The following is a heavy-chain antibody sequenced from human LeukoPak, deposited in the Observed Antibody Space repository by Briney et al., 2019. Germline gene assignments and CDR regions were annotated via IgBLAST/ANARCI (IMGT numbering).Heavy chain of an antibody. CDR2: IQFDGSDN. CDR3: ARDPKRYCSGGSCYVDS. J-gene: IGHJ4*02. CDR1: GFAFSSYA. D-gene: IGHD2-15*01. Sequence: GGSLRLSCAASGFAFSSYAMHWVRQAPGKGLEGVAIIQFDGSDNFYGDSVKGRFTISRDNSKNTLYLQMNNLRAEDTAVYYCARDPKRYCSGGSCYVDSWGQGTLVTVSS. V-gene: IGHV3-30-3*01.